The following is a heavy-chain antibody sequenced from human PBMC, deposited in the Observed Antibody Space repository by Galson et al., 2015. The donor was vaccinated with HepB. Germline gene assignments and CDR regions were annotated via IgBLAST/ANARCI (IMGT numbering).Heavy chain of an antibody. Sequence: SLTCTVSGGSIVSSSHYWGWIRQPPGKGLEWIGRIYYGGSGTTLYNPSLKSRVTISVDPTRNQFSLELRSVTAADTAVYYCARPRYCSSATCTAAFDSWGQGTLVTVSS. CDR3: ARPRYCSSATCTAAFDS. CDR1: GGSIVSSSHY. J-gene: IGHJ4*02. CDR2: IYYGGSGTT. V-gene: IGHV4-39*01. D-gene: IGHD2-2*01.